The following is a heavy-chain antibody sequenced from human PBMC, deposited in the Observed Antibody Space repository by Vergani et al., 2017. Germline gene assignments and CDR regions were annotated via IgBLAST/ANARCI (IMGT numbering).Heavy chain of an antibody. CDR3: ARDPTPRYYYDSSGYYFDY. Sequence: EVQLVESGGGLVQPGGSLRLSCAASGFTFSSYSMNWVRQAPGKGLEWVSYISSSSSTIYYADPVKGRFTISRDNAKNSLYLQMNSLRDEDTAVYYCARDPTPRYYYDSSGYYFDYWGQGTLVTVSS. J-gene: IGHJ4*02. D-gene: IGHD3-22*01. V-gene: IGHV3-48*02. CDR1: GFTFSSYS. CDR2: ISSSSSTI.